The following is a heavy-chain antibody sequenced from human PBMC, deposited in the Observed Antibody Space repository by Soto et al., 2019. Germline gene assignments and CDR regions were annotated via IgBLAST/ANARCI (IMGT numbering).Heavy chain of an antibody. V-gene: IGHV4-30-2*01. Sequence: SETLSLTCTVSGGSISSSSYYWGWIRQPPGKGLEWIGYMYHSGSTYYNPSLKSRVTISIDRSKNQFSLKLSSVTAADTAVYYCARGNYYDSSGYYDYWGQGTLVTVSS. D-gene: IGHD3-22*01. CDR2: MYHSGST. CDR1: GGSISSSSYY. CDR3: ARGNYYDSSGYYDY. J-gene: IGHJ4*02.